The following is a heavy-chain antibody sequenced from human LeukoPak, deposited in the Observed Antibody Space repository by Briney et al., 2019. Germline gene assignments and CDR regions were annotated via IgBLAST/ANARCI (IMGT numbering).Heavy chain of an antibody. V-gene: IGHV3-11*06. J-gene: IGHJ3*02. Sequence: PGGSLILSCAASGFTFSDYYMSWIRQAPGKGLEWVSYISSSSSYTNYADSVKGRFTISRDNAKNSLYLQMNSLRAEDTAVYYCARCILTGYADDAFDIWGQGTMVTVSS. CDR1: GFTFSDYY. CDR3: ARCILTGYADDAFDI. D-gene: IGHD3-9*01. CDR2: ISSSSSYT.